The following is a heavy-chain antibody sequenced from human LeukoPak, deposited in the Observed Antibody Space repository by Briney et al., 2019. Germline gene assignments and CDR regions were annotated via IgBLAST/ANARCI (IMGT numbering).Heavy chain of an antibody. CDR1: GFPFSAYA. Sequence: GGSLRLSCATSGFPFSAYAMACVRQAPGKGLEWVSTISGSGGSTYYTDSVKGRFTISRDNSKNTLFLQMNSLRSEDTAVYYWARPGRNVVVPAAMSAMDVWGQGTTVTVSS. CDR2: ISGSGGST. V-gene: IGHV3-23*01. J-gene: IGHJ6*02. CDR3: ARPGRNVVVPAAMSAMDV. D-gene: IGHD2-2*01.